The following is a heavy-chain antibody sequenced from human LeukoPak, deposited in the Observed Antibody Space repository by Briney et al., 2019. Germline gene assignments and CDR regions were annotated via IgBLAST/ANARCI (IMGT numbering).Heavy chain of an antibody. V-gene: IGHV3-21*01. CDR3: ATLPSAYCGGDCPTNFDY. D-gene: IGHD2-21*02. CDR2: ISSSSSYI. CDR1: GFTFNSYS. J-gene: IGHJ4*02. Sequence: GGSLRLSCAASGFTFNSYSMNWVRQAPGKGLEWVSSISSSSSYIYYADSVKGRFTISRDNAKNSLYLQMNSLRAEDTAVYYCATLPSAYCGGDCPTNFDYWGQGTLVTVSS.